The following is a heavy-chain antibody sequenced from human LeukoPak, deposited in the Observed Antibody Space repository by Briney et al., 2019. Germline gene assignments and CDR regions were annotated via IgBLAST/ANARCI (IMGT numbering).Heavy chain of an antibody. Sequence: SETLYFTCPAPGGSIISRNYNWCWIRQPPGKGLEWVGSVHYTGGTYYNPSLKSRVTMSVDTSKNQFSLKLSSVADADTYGYASAIKTTVYSCCWHFDYWGLGTLVTVFS. CDR2: VHYTGGT. CDR1: GGSIISRNYN. V-gene: IGHV4-39*01. J-gene: IGHJ4*02. CDR3: AIKTTVYSCCWHFDY. D-gene: IGHD6-19*01.